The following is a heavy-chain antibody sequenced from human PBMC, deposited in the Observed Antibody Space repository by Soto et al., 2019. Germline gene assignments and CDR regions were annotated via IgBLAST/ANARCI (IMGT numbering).Heavy chain of an antibody. V-gene: IGHV3-21*01. CDR1: GFNFNSYT. CDR2: ISSSGYI. D-gene: IGHD2-15*01. CDR3: ARDCSGGSCYPGMDD. Sequence: EVQLVESGGGLVKPGGSLRLSCAASGFNFNSYTINWVRQAPGKRLEWLSSISSSGYIFSTDSVMGRFTISRDNAKNSVYLQINSLRDEDTAVYFCARDCSGGSCYPGMDDWGQGTTVTVSS. J-gene: IGHJ6*02.